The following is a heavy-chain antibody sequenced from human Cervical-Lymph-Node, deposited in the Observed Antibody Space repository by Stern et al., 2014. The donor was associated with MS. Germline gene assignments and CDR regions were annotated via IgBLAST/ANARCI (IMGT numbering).Heavy chain of an antibody. D-gene: IGHD3-22*01. CDR3: ARDRYYYDSSGYYLHY. CDR1: GFTFSSYA. Sequence: VHLVESGGGVVQPGRSLRLSCAASGFTFSSYAMHWVRQAPGKGLEWVAVISYDGSNKYYADSVKGRFTISRDNSKNTLYLQMNSLRAEDTAVYYCARDRYYYDSSGYYLHYWGQGTLVTVSS. J-gene: IGHJ4*02. V-gene: IGHV3-30*04. CDR2: ISYDGSNK.